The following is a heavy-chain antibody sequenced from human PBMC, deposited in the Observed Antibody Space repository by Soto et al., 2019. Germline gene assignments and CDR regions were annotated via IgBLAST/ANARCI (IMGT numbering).Heavy chain of an antibody. V-gene: IGHV3-23*01. CDR3: ARPRSGCNGGKLDY. CDR1: GFTFSSYA. Sequence: EVQLLESGGDLVQPGGSLRLSCAASGFTFSSYAMSWVRQAPGKGLEWVSSISLGGGSTYFADSVKGRFTISRDNYKKSLCLQMNSLRPEDTAVYYCARPRSGCNGGKLDYWGQGTLFVVSS. CDR2: ISLGGGST. J-gene: IGHJ4*02. D-gene: IGHD1-26*01.